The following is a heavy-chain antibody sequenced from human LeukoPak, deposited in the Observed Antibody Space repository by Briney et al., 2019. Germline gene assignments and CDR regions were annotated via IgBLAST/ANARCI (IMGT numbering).Heavy chain of an antibody. CDR1: GFTFSNCA. J-gene: IGHJ4*02. V-gene: IGHV3-23*01. CDR3: ARGLQQQLVRLPFDY. D-gene: IGHD6-13*01. CDR2: INNGGDRT. Sequence: GGSLRLSCVASGFTFSNCAMTWVRQAPGKGLEWVSDINNGGDRTTYADSVKGRFTISRDSSKNTLYLQMNSLRAEDTAVYYCARGLQQQLVRLPFDYWGQGTLVTVSS.